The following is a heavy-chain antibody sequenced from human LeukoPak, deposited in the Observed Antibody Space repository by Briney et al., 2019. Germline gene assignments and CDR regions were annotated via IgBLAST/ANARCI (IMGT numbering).Heavy chain of an antibody. J-gene: IGHJ6*03. V-gene: IGHV3-30*02. CDR1: GFTFSSYG. Sequence: GGSLRLSCAASGFTFSSYGMHWVRQAPGKGLEWVACIRYDGSNKYYADSVKGRFTISRDNSKNTLYLQMNSLRAEDTAVYYCAKGFVVVIVNYMDVWGKGTTVTVSS. CDR2: IRYDGSNK. D-gene: IGHD2-21*01. CDR3: AKGFVVVIVNYMDV.